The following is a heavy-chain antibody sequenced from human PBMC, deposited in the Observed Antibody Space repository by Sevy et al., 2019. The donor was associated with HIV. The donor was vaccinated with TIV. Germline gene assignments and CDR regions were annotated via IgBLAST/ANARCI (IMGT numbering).Heavy chain of an antibody. CDR1: RFTFSTYD. Sequence: GGSLRLSCAASRFTFSTYDIHWVRQAPGKGLEWVAVISHDGSYQYYKDSVKGRFTISRDDSKNKAYLQMNSLRADDSGVYYCAKGQGYDYIWGNERSEYYFDYWGQGTLVTVSS. CDR3: AKGQGYDYIWGNERSEYYFDY. D-gene: IGHD3-16*01. J-gene: IGHJ4*02. V-gene: IGHV3-30*18. CDR2: ISHDGSYQ.